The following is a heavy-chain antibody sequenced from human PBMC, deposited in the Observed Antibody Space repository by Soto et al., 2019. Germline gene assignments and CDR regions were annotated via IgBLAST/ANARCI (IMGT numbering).Heavy chain of an antibody. CDR1: GFTFSSYA. J-gene: IGHJ4*02. V-gene: IGHV3-23*01. CDR3: ANSYSSGWTPIDY. CDR2: ISGSGGST. D-gene: IGHD6-19*01. Sequence: LRLSCAASGFTFSSYAMSWVRQAPGKGLGWVSAISGSGGSTYYADSVKGRFTISRDNSKNTLYLQMNSLRAEDTAVYYCANSYSSGWTPIDYWGQGTLVTVSS.